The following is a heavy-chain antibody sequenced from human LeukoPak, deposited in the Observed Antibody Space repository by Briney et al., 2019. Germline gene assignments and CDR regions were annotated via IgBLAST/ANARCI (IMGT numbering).Heavy chain of an antibody. Sequence: GGSLRLSCAASGFTFSTYWMSWVRQAPGRGLEWVANIKQDGSEKYYVDSVKGRFTISRGNPKNSLYLQMNSLRTEDTALYYCAKVAFGGVIVSIDYWGQGTLVTVSS. J-gene: IGHJ4*02. D-gene: IGHD3-16*02. CDR2: IKQDGSEK. CDR3: AKVAFGGVIVSIDY. V-gene: IGHV3-7*03. CDR1: GFTFSTYW.